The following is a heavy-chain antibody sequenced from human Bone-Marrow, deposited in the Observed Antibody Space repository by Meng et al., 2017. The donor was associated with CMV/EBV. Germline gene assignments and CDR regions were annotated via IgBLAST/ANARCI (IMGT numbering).Heavy chain of an antibody. J-gene: IGHJ6*02. V-gene: IGHV1-58*01. D-gene: IGHD4-11*01. CDR3: AAGPLTVTWRGYYYYGMDV. CDR1: GFTFTSSA. Sequence: SVKVSCKASGFTFTSSAVQWVRQARGQRLEWIGWIVVGSGNTNYAQKFQERVTITRDMSTSTAYMELSSLRSEDTAVYYCAAGPLTVTWRGYYYYGMDVWGQGTTVTGSS. CDR2: IVVGSGNT.